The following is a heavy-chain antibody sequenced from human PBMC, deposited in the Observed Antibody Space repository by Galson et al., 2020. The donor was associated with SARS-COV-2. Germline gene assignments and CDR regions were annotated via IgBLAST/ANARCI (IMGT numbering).Heavy chain of an antibody. J-gene: IGHJ6*02. CDR3: AKGPLVWDYYYYYGMDV. V-gene: IGHV3-23*01. CDR1: GFTFSSYA. D-gene: IGHD1-26*01. CDR2: ISGSGGST. Sequence: GGSLRLSCAASGFTFSSYAMSWVRQAPGKGLEWVSAISGSGGSTYYADSVKGRFTISRDNSKNTLYLQMNSLRAEDTAVYYCAKGPLVWDYYYYYGMDVWGQGTTVTVSS.